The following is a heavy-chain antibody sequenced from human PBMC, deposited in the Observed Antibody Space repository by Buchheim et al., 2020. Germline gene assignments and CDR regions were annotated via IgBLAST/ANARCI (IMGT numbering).Heavy chain of an antibody. D-gene: IGHD6-6*01. V-gene: IGHV3-30-3*01. J-gene: IGHJ4*02. CDR1: GFTFSSYA. Sequence: QVQLVESGGGVVQPGRSLRLSCAASGFTFSSYAMHWVRQAPGKGLEWVAVISYDGSNKYYADSVKGRFTISRDNSKKTLYMQMNSLRAEDTAVYYCARGLLLSSSSLFFDYWGQGTL. CDR3: ARGLLLSSSSLFFDY. CDR2: ISYDGSNK.